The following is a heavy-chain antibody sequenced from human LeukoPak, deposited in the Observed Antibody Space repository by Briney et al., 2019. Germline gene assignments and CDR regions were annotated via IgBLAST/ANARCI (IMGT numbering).Heavy chain of an antibody. J-gene: IGHJ4*03. CDR1: GASFTAYY. CDR2: INHRGDT. D-gene: IGHD1-1*01. V-gene: IGHV4-34*01. Sequence: KPSETLSLTCAVYGASFTAYYWSWIGQSPGKGREWIAEINHRGDTNYNPSVKSRVSISVDTSKNQFSLKVTSLTAADTAVYYCARGPTISETGYFDYWGQGSLVTVSS. CDR3: ARGPTISETGYFDY.